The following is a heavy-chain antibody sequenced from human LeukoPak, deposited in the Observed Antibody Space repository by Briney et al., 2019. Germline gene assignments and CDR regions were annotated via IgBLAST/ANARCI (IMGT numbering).Heavy chain of an antibody. V-gene: IGHV4-34*01. J-gene: IGHJ5*02. CDR2: INHSGST. D-gene: IGHD3-9*01. Sequence: PSETLSLTCAVYGGSFSGYYWSWIRQPPGKGLEWIGEINHSGSTNYNPSLKSRVTISVDTSKNQFSLKLSSVTAADTAVYYCARQANYDILTGYYRKYNWFDPWGQGTLVTVSS. CDR3: ARQANYDILTGYYRKYNWFDP. CDR1: GGSFSGYY.